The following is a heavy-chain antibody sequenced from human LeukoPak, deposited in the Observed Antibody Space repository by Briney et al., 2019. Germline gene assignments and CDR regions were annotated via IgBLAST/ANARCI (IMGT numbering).Heavy chain of an antibody. CDR3: ASLPSRSSRRWLQLRVDY. J-gene: IGHJ4*02. Sequence: GGSLRLSCAASGFTFSSYEMNWVRQAPGKGLEWVSYISSSGSTIYYADSVKGRFTISRDNAKNSLYLQMDSLRAEDTAVYYCASLPSRSSRRWLQLRVDYWGQGTLVTVSS. V-gene: IGHV3-48*03. CDR1: GFTFSSYE. CDR2: ISSSGSTI. D-gene: IGHD5-24*01.